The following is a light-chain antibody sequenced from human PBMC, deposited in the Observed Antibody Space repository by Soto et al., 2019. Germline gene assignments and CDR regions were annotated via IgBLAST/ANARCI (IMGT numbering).Light chain of an antibody. CDR3: QQYSDLPYT. Sequence: EIVLTQSPGTLSLSPRERATLSCRASQSVSSRNLAWYQQKPGQAPRLLIYGASSRATGIPDRFSGSGSVRDFTLTINRLEPEDFAVYYCQQYSDLPYTFGQGTKLEVK. J-gene: IGKJ2*01. CDR1: QSVSSRN. V-gene: IGKV3-20*01. CDR2: GAS.